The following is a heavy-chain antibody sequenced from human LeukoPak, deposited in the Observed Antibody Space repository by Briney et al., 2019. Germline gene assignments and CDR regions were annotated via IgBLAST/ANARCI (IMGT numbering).Heavy chain of an antibody. V-gene: IGHV3-74*01. Sequence: GGSLRLSCAASGFTLSNYWMHWVRQAPGKGLVWVSRISGDEIWTSYADSVKGRFIISRDNAKNTLYLQMSSLRAEDTAVYYCATDRGWRTSGYYLYYFEYWGQGTLVTYSS. D-gene: IGHD3-3*01. CDR1: GFTLSNYW. CDR2: ISGDEIWT. J-gene: IGHJ4*02. CDR3: ATDRGWRTSGYYLYYFEY.